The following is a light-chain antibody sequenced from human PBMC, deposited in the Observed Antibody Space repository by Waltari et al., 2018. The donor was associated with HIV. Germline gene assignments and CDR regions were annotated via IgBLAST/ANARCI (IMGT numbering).Light chain of an antibody. CDR2: DAS. J-gene: IGKJ3*01. CDR1: QGISSA. V-gene: IGKV1D-13*01. Sequence: ANQLTQSPSSLSASVGDRVTITCRASQGISSALAWYQQKPGKAPKLLIYDASSLESGVPSRFSGSGSGTDFTLTISSLQPEDFATYYCQQSKNYPFTFGPGTKVDIK. CDR3: QQSKNYPFT.